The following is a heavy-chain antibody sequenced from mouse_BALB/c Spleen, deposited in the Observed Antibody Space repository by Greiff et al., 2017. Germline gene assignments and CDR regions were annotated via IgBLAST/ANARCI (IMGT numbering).Heavy chain of an antibody. CDR1: GYTFTSYW. V-gene: IGHV1-87*01. Sequence: VQLQQSGAELARPGASVKLSCKASGYTFTSYWMQWVKQRPGQGLEWIGAIYPGDGDTRYTQKFKGKATLTADKSSSTAYMQLSSLASEDSAVYYGARYDYEADWGQGTRVTVSA. CDR3: ARYDYEAD. D-gene: IGHD2-4*01. J-gene: IGHJ3*01. CDR2: IYPGDGDT.